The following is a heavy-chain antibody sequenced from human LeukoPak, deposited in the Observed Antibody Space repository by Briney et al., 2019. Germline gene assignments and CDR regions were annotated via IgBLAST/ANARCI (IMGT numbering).Heavy chain of an antibody. V-gene: IGHV1-69*05. D-gene: IGHD6-6*01. CDR3: ARDRTAARQNGYFDY. CDR1: GGTFSSYA. CDR2: IIPIFGTA. Sequence: SVKVSCKASGGTFSSYAISWVRQAPGQGLEWMGGIIPIFGTANYAQKFQGRVTITTDESTSTAYMELSSLRSEDTAVYYCARDRTAARQNGYFDYWGQGTLVTVSS. J-gene: IGHJ4*02.